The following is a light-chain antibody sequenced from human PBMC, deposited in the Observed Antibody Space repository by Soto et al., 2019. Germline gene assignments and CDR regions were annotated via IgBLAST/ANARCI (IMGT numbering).Light chain of an antibody. CDR1: SSNIGSNT. CDR2: SND. J-gene: IGLJ2*01. CDR3: AAWDDSLNGRLV. Sequence: QSVLTQPPSASGTPGQRVTISCSGSSSNIGSNTVHWYQHLPGAAPKLLIYSNDQRPSGVPDRFSGSKSGTSASLAISGLQSEDEADYYCAAWDDSLNGRLVFGGGTKVTVL. V-gene: IGLV1-44*01.